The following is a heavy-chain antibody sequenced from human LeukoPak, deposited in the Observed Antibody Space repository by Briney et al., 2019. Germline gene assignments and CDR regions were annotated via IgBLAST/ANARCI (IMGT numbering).Heavy chain of an antibody. V-gene: IGHV3-13*01. CDR2: IGTAGDT. CDR1: GITLSSYD. J-gene: IGHJ3*02. Sequence: GGSLRLSCAASGITLSSYDMHWVRQATGKGLEWVSLIGTAGDTYYPGSVKGRFTISRENAKNSLYLQMNSLRAGDTAVYYCAREGFAFDIWGQGTMVTVSS. CDR3: AREGFAFDI.